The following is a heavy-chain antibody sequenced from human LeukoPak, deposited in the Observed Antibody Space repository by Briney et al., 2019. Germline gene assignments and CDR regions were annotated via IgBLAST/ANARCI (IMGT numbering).Heavy chain of an antibody. V-gene: IGHV4-38-2*02. CDR3: ARGVVVPAAMNDI. CDR2: IDHSGST. J-gene: IGHJ3*02. CDR1: GYSISSGYY. Sequence: SETLSLTCTVSGYSISSGYYWGWIRQPPGKGLEWTGSIDHSGSTYYNPSLKSRVTISVDTSKNQFSLKLSSVTAADAAVYYCARGVVVPAAMNDIWGQGTMVTVSS. D-gene: IGHD2-2*01.